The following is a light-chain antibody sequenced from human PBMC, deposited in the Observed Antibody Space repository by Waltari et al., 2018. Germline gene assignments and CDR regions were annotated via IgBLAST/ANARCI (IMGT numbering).Light chain of an antibody. J-gene: IGLJ2*01. Sequence: QSALTQPASVSGSPGQSITISCTGTSSDVGGYNYVSWYQQHPAKAPKLMIYDVSNRPSGVSTRFSGPKSGNTASLTISGLQAEDEADYYCSSYTSSSTLVFGGGTKLTVL. CDR2: DVS. V-gene: IGLV2-14*03. CDR3: SSYTSSSTLV. CDR1: SSDVGGYNY.